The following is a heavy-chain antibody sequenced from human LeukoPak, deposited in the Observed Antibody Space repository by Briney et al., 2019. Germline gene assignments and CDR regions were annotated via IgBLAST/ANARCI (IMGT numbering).Heavy chain of an antibody. CDR3: ARGKCSSTSCYLGDLGFDY. CDR2: IYHSGST. CDR1: GGSISSSNW. D-gene: IGHD2-2*01. V-gene: IGHV4-4*02. Sequence: PSETLSLTCAVSGGSISSSNWWSWVRQPPGKGLEWIGEIYHSGSTNYNPSLKSRVTISVDTSKNQFSLKLSSVTAADTAVYYCARGKCSSTSCYLGDLGFDYWGQGTLVTVSS. J-gene: IGHJ4*02.